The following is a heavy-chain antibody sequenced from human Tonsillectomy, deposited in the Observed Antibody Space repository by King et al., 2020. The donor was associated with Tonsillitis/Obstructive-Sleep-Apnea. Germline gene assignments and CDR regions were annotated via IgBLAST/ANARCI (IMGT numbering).Heavy chain of an antibody. CDR1: GGTFSSYA. J-gene: IGHJ6*02. V-gene: IGHV1-69*10. CDR3: ARGGYSGYGQSYYYYYGMDV. Sequence: HLVQSGAEVKKPGSSVKVSCKASGGTFSSYAISWVRQAPGQGLEWMGGIIPILGIANYAQKFQGRVTITADKSTSTAYMELSSLRSEDTAVYYCARGGYSGYGQSYYYYYGMDVWGQGTTVTVSS. D-gene: IGHD5-12*01. CDR2: IIPILGIA.